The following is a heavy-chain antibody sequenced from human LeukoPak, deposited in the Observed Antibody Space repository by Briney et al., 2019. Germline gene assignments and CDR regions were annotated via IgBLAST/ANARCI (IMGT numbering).Heavy chain of an antibody. CDR2: VYFSGVT. V-gene: IGHV4-59*01. CDR3: ARESGVSGSTVDFGY. Sequence: SETLSLTCNVSGDSLGRYYWSWIRQPPGKTLEWLGHVYFSGVTTYNPSLKSRVTISVDTSKNQFSLKLNSVTAADTAAYYCARESGVSGSTVDFGYWGQGTLVTVSS. CDR1: GDSLGRYY. D-gene: IGHD1-7*01. J-gene: IGHJ4*02.